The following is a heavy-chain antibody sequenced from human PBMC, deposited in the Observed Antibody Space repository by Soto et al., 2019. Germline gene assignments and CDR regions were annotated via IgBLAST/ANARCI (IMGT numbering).Heavy chain of an antibody. Sequence: PSETLSLTCTVSGGSISSSSYYWGWIRQPPGKGLEWIGGIYYSGSTYYNPSLKSRVTISVDTSKNQFSLKLSSVTAADTAVYYCAGRDQNWFDPWGQGTLVTVSS. CDR1: GGSISSSSYY. V-gene: IGHV4-39*01. J-gene: IGHJ5*02. CDR2: IYYSGST. CDR3: AGRDQNWFDP.